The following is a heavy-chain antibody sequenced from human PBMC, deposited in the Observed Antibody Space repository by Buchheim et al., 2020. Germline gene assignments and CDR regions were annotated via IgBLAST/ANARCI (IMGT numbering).Heavy chain of an antibody. J-gene: IGHJ6*02. CDR2: ISGSGGST. CDR1: GFTFSSYA. CDR3: AKDTIFGEVNYGMDI. V-gene: IGHV3-23*01. Sequence: EVQLLEPGGGLVQTGGSLRLSCAASGFTFSSYAMSWVRQAPGKGLEWVSGISGSGGSTYYADSVKGRFTISRDNSKNTLYLQMNRLGDEDTAVYYCAKDTIFGEVNYGMDIWGQGTT. D-gene: IGHD3-3*01.